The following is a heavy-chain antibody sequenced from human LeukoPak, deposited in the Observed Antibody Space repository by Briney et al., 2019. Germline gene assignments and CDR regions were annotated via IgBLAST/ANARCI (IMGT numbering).Heavy chain of an antibody. CDR2: ISYDGSNK. CDR3: ARDFVDLVDSYGYMDV. CDR1: GFTFSSYA. Sequence: GGSLRLSCAASGFTFSSYAMHWVRQAPGKGLEWVAVISYDGSNKYYADSVKGRFTISRDNSKNTLYLQMNSLRAEDTAVYYCARDFVDLVDSYGYMDVWGKGTTVTVSS. D-gene: IGHD5-18*01. J-gene: IGHJ6*03. V-gene: IGHV3-30*04.